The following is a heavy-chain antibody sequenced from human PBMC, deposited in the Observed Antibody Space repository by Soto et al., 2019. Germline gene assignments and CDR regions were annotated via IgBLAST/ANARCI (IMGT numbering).Heavy chain of an antibody. J-gene: IGHJ4*02. Sequence: ASVKVSCKASGYTFASYAIHWVRQAPGQRLEWMGWINVGNANTRYSQNFQDRVTITRDISASTAYMEVSSLRSEDTALYYCARERPTEATFSFDYWGQGTQVTV. CDR1: GYTFASYA. V-gene: IGHV1-3*01. D-gene: IGHD4-17*01. CDR2: INVGNANT. CDR3: ARERPTEATFSFDY.